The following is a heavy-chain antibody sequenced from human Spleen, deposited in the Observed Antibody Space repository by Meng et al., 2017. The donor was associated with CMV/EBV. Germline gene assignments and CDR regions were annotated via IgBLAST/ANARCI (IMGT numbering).Heavy chain of an antibody. CDR3: ATTYDFWSGYVNHY. CDR1: GFNFDDYA. Sequence: GGSLRLSCAASGFNFDDYAMQWVRQVPGKGLEWVSQISWDGGSSYYAASVKDRFTISRDNSKNSLYPQMNSLSAEDTAFYYCATTYDFWSGYVNHYWGQGTLVTVSS. CDR2: ISWDGGSS. D-gene: IGHD3-3*01. J-gene: IGHJ4*02. V-gene: IGHV3-43D*03.